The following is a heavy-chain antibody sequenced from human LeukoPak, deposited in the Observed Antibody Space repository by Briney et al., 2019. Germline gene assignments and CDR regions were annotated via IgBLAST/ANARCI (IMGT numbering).Heavy chain of an antibody. CDR1: GFTFSSYG. CDR3: AKDLSNLRLGELSQ. V-gene: IGHV3-30*18. D-gene: IGHD3-16*02. J-gene: IGHJ4*02. Sequence: PGGSLRLSCAASGFTFSSYGMHWVRQAPGKGLEWVAVISYDGSNKYYADSVKGRFTISRDNSKNTLYLQMNSLRAEDTAVYYCAKDLSNLRLGELSQWGQGTLVTVSS. CDR2: ISYDGSNK.